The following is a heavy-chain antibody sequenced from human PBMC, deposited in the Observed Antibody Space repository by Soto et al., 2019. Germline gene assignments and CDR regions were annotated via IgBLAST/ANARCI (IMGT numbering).Heavy chain of an antibody. Sequence: PSETLSLTCAVYGGSFSGYYWSWIRQPPGKGLEWIGEINHSGSTNYNPSLKSRVTISVDTSKNQFSLKLSSVTAADTAVYYCARGFSMVRGVIHPWGQGTLVT. CDR3: ARGFSMVRGVIHP. CDR1: GGSFSGYY. V-gene: IGHV4-34*01. J-gene: IGHJ5*02. CDR2: INHSGST. D-gene: IGHD3-10*01.